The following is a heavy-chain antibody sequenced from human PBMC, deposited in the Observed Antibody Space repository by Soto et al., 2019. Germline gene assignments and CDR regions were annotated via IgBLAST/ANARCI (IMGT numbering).Heavy chain of an antibody. Sequence: SVKVSCKASGGTFSSYAISWVRQAPGQGLEWMGGIIPIFGTANYAQKFQGRVTITADESTSTAYMELSSLRSEDTAVYYCARVRHYDFWSGYYSREYYYYYGMDVWGQGTTVTVSS. D-gene: IGHD3-3*01. CDR3: ARVRHYDFWSGYYSREYYYYYGMDV. V-gene: IGHV1-69*13. CDR2: IIPIFGTA. CDR1: GGTFSSYA. J-gene: IGHJ6*02.